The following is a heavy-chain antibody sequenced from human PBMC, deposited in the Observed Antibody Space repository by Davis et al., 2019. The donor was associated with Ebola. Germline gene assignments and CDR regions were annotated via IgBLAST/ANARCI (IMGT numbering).Heavy chain of an antibody. V-gene: IGHV1-8*01. J-gene: IGHJ5*02. Sequence: ASVKVSCKASGYTFTSYDINWVRQATGQGLEWMGWMNPNSGNTGYAQKFQGRVTMTRDTSITTAYMELSSLSSDDTAVYYCTRAIARRRYGSWFDPWGQGTPVTVSS. CDR3: TRAIARRRYGSWFDP. CDR1: GYTFTSYD. CDR2: MNPNSGNT. D-gene: IGHD4-17*01.